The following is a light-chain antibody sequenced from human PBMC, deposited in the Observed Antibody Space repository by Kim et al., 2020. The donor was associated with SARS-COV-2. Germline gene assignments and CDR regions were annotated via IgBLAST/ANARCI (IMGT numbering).Light chain of an antibody. V-gene: IGLV1-44*01. CDR3: AAWDDSLNGPV. CDR1: SSNIGSNT. J-gene: IGLJ3*02. CDR2: SNN. Sequence: ELTQPPSASGTPGQRVTISCSGSSSNIGSNTVNWYQQLPGTAPKLLIYSNNQQPSGVPDRFSGSKSGTSASLAISGLQSEDEADYYCAAWDDSLNGPVFGGGTQLTVL.